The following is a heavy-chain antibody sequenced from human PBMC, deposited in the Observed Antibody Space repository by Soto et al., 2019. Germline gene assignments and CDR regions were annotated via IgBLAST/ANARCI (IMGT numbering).Heavy chain of an antibody. J-gene: IGHJ6*02. V-gene: IGHV3-74*01. D-gene: IGHD1-26*01. CDR3: VRTKGAPGGMDV. Sequence: GGSLRLSCAASGFTFSSYWMYWVRQAPGKGLVWVSRINSDGSSTSYADSVKGRFTISRDNAKNTLYLQMNSLRAEDTAVYYCVRTKGAPGGMDVWGQGTTVTVSS. CDR1: GFTFSSYW. CDR2: INSDGSST.